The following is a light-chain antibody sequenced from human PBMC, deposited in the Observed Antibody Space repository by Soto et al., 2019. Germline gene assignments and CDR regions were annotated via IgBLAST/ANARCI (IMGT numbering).Light chain of an antibody. CDR3: QQYNNWTPYT. CDR2: GSF. CDR1: QSVSSN. V-gene: IGKV3-15*01. J-gene: IGKJ2*01. Sequence: EIVMTQSPATLSVSPGERATLSCRASQSVSSNLAWYQQKPGQAPRLLIYGSFTRATGIPARFSGSGSGTEFTLTISSLQSEDFAVYYCQQYNNWTPYTFGQGNKLEIK.